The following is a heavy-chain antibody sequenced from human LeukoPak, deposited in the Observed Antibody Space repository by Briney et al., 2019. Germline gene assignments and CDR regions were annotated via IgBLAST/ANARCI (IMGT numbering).Heavy chain of an antibody. CDR3: ARRSVETVMARPFDY. CDR2: IYFSGST. V-gene: IGHV4-39*07. CDR1: GGSIRDNSYY. J-gene: IGHJ4*02. D-gene: IGHD5-18*01. Sequence: PSETLSLTCTVSGGSIRDNSYYWGWIRQSTGKGLEWIGDIYFSGSTYYNPSLKSRVSMSQDTSKNQFSLKLYSVTAADTAVYYCARRSVETVMARPFDYWGQGTLVIVSS.